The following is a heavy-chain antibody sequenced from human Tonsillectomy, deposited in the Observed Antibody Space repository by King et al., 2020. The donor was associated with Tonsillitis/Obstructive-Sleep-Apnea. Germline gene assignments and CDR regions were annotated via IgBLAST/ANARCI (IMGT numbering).Heavy chain of an antibody. CDR1: GFIFNSHG. CDR3: AREDRLMRYYFDY. Sequence: VQLVESGGGVVQPGRSLRLSCAASGFIFNSHGMHWVRQAPGKGLEWVAGIWYDGRNKYYVDSVKGRFTISRDNPKNTLYLQMNSLRAEDTAVYYCAREDRLMRYYFDYWGQGTLVTVSS. CDR2: IWYDGRNK. V-gene: IGHV3-33*01. J-gene: IGHJ4*02. D-gene: IGHD5-24*01.